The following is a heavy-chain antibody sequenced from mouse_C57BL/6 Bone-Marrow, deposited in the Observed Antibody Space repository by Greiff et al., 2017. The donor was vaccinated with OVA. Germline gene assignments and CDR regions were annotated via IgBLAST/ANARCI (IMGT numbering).Heavy chain of an antibody. CDR2: ITQSGET. D-gene: IGHD2-4*01. V-gene: IGHV12-3*01. CDR1: GFPFTSGYY. J-gene: IGHJ3*01. Sequence: QVQLKESGPGLVKPSQSLFLTCSITGFPFTSGYYWFLIRQSPGKPLEWMGYITQSGETFYNPSLQSPISITRETSKNQFYLHMNSVTTEDTAMYYCAGYDCDGLSYWGQGTLVTVSA. CDR3: AGYDCDGLSY.